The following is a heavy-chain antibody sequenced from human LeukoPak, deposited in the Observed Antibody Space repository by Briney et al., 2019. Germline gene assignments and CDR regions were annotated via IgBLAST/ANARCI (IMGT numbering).Heavy chain of an antibody. J-gene: IGHJ4*02. CDR1: GFTFSSYS. V-gene: IGHV3-21*01. Sequence: GGSLRLSCAAPGFTFSSYSMNWVRQAPGKGLEWVSSISSSSSYIYYGDSVKGRFTISRDNAKNSLYLQMNSLRAEDTAVYYCARGDDFWSGYYGDYWGQGTLVTVSS. CDR3: ARGDDFWSGYYGDY. D-gene: IGHD3-3*01. CDR2: ISSSSSYI.